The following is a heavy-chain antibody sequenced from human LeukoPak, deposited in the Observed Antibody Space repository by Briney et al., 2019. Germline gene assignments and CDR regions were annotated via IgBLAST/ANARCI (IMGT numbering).Heavy chain of an antibody. V-gene: IGHV3-21*01. Sequence: TGGSLRLSCAASGFIFGSYSMNWVRQAPGKGLEWVSSISSGSSYINYADSVKGRFTISRDNSKKSLYLQMNSLRAEDTAMYCCARVRGEGAYDAFDIWGQGTMVTVSS. CDR3: ARVRGEGAYDAFDI. J-gene: IGHJ3*02. D-gene: IGHD2-21*01. CDR2: ISSGSSYI. CDR1: GFIFGSYS.